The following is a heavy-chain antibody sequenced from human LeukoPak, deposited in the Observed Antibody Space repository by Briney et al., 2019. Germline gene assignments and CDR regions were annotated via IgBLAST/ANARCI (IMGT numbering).Heavy chain of an antibody. CDR2: IYTSGST. CDR3: ARGVIEMATMDY. Sequence: SETLSLTCTVSGGSISSYYWSWIRQPPGKGLEWIGYIYTSGSTNYNPSLKSRVTISVDTSKNQFSLKLSSVTAADTAVYYCARGVIEMATMDYWGQGTLVTVSS. D-gene: IGHD5-24*01. V-gene: IGHV4-4*09. J-gene: IGHJ4*02. CDR1: GGSISSYY.